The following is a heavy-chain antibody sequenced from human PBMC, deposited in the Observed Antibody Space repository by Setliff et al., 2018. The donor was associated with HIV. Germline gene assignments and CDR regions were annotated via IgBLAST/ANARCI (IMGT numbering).Heavy chain of an antibody. D-gene: IGHD3-3*01. J-gene: IGHJ3*02. Sequence: SETLSLTCTVSGGSISSKYWSWIRQHPGKGLEWIVYMYYSGSTNYNPSLKSRVSISVDTSKNQFSLKLSSVTAADTAVYYCARVYDFWSGKYAFDIWG. CDR1: GGSISSKY. CDR2: MYYSGST. V-gene: IGHV4-59*01. CDR3: ARVYDFWSGKYAFDI.